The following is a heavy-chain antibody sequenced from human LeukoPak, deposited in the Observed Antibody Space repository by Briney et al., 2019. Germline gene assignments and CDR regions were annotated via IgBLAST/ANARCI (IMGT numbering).Heavy chain of an antibody. D-gene: IGHD3-22*01. CDR3: ARELRDYYDSSGYYYDY. J-gene: IGHJ4*02. CDR2: IYYSGST. V-gene: IGHV4-39*07. Sequence: SETLSLTCTVSGGSISSSSYYWGWIRQPPGKGLEWIGSIYYSGSTYYNPSLKSRVTISVDTSKSQFSLKLSPVTAADTAVYYCARELRDYYDSSGYYYDYWGQGTLVTVSS. CDR1: GGSISSSSYY.